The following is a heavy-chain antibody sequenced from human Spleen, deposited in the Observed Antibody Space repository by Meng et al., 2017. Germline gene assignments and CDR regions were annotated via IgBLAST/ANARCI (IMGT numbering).Heavy chain of an antibody. J-gene: IGHJ4*02. V-gene: IGHV4-61*01. Sequence: QLRLQESGPGLVRPSDTPSLTCTVSGGSVSSGSYYWSWIRQPPGKGLEWIGYIYYSGSTNYNPSLKSRVTISVDTSKNQFSLKLSSVTAADTAVYYCARQTKYDFWIIHWGQGTLVTVSS. CDR3: ARQTKYDFWIIH. CDR2: IYYSGST. D-gene: IGHD3-3*01. CDR1: GGSVSSGSYY.